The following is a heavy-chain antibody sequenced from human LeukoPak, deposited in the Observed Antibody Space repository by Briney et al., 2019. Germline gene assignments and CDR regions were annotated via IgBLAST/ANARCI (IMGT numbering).Heavy chain of an antibody. CDR3: ARPGYYYGMDV. V-gene: IGHV3-48*03. D-gene: IGHD3-10*01. CDR2: ISSSGSSI. CDR1: GFTLSTYS. Sequence: PGRSLRLSCAASGFTLSTYSMHWVRQAPGKGLEWVSYISSSGSSIYYADSVKGRFTISRDNAKNSLYLQMNSLRAEDTAVYYCARPGYYYGMDVWGQGTTVTVSS. J-gene: IGHJ6*02.